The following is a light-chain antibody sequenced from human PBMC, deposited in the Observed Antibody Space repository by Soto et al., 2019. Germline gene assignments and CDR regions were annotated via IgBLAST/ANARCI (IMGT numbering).Light chain of an antibody. V-gene: IGLV1-40*01. Sequence: QPVLTQPPSVSGAPGQRVIISCTGSSSNIGAGYDVHWYQQFPGTAPKLLIYGNINRPSGVPDRFSGSRSGTSASLTITGLQSDDEADYYCATWDDSLNGVVFGGGTKLTVL. CDR1: SSNIGAGYD. CDR3: ATWDDSLNGVV. CDR2: GNI. J-gene: IGLJ2*01.